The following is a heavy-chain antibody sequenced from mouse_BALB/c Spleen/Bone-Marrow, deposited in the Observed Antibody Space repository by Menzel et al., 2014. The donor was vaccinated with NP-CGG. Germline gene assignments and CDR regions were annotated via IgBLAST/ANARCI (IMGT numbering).Heavy chain of an antibody. CDR1: GFAFSDHG. CDR3: AREDDYEGTSAY. J-gene: IGHJ3*01. CDR2: ISNLAYSI. Sequence: ELKLQESGGGLVQPGGSRKLSCAASGFAFSDHGMAWVRQAPGKGPEWVAFISNLAYSIYYADTVTGRFTISRENAKNTLYLEMSSLRSEDTAMYYCAREDDYEGTSAYWGQGTLVTVSA. V-gene: IGHV5-15*02. D-gene: IGHD2-4*01.